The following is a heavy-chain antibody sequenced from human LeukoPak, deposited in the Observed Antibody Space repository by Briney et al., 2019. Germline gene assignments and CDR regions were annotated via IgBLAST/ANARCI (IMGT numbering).Heavy chain of an antibody. V-gene: IGHV3-21*01. CDR3: ASLLGNDARRFGY. CDR2: ISSSSSYI. CDR1: GFTFSSYS. D-gene: IGHD1-1*01. J-gene: IGHJ4*02. Sequence: GGSLRLSCAASGFTFSSYSMNWVRQAPGKGLEWVSSISSSSSYIYYADSVKGRFTISRDNAKNSLYLQMNSLRAEDTAVYYCASLLGNDARRFGYWGQGTLVTVSS.